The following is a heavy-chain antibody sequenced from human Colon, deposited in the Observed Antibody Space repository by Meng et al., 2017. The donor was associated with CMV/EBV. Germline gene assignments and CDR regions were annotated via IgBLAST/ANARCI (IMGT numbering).Heavy chain of an antibody. V-gene: IGHV3-53*01. J-gene: IGHJ4*02. CDR1: GFTFNTFG. CDR2: LQTAGST. D-gene: IGHD5-18*01. CDR3: ARVGADTALAFDH. Sequence: GVLKISCSASGFTFNTFGMHWVRQAPGRGLQWVSVLQTAGSTYYADAVKGRFIISRDNSKNTVYLQMNRMTAEDTAVYYCARVGADTALAFDHWGQGTLVTVSS.